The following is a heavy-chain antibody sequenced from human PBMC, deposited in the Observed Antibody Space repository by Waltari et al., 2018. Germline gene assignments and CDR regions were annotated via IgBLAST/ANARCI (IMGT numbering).Heavy chain of an antibody. D-gene: IGHD6-6*01. Sequence: QVQLVQSGAEVKKPGASVKVSCKASGYTFTGYYMHWVRQAPGQGLEWMGRINPNSGGTNYAQKFQGRVTMTRDTSISTAYMELSRLRSDDTAVYYCARDSRKYSSWDGIDYWGQGTLVTVSS. CDR1: GYTFTGYY. J-gene: IGHJ4*02. V-gene: IGHV1-2*06. CDR2: INPNSGGT. CDR3: ARDSRKYSSWDGIDY.